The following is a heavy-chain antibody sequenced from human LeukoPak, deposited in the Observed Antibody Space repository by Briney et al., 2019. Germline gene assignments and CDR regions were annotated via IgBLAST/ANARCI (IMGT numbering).Heavy chain of an antibody. V-gene: IGHV4-61*02. CDR3: ARGSSSSWYTIVNEYYFDY. Sequence: SSETLSLTCTVSGGSISSGSYYWSWIRQPAGKGLEWIGRIYISGSTKYNPSLKSRVTISVDRSKNQFSLKLSSVTAADTAVYYCARGSSSSWYTIVNEYYFDYWGQGTLVTVSS. CDR1: GGSISSGSYY. D-gene: IGHD6-13*01. CDR2: IYISGST. J-gene: IGHJ4*02.